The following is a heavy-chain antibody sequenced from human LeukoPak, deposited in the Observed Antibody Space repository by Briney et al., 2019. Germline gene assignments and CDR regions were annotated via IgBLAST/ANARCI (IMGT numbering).Heavy chain of an antibody. CDR2: MNPNSGNT. Sequence: GASVKVSCKASGYTFTTYDINWVRQATGQGLEWMGWMNPNSGNTGYAQKFQGRVTMTRDTSISTAYMELSRLRSDDTAVYYCARDLGSLVVPAATPDYWGQGTLVTVSS. V-gene: IGHV1-8*01. CDR3: ARDLGSLVVPAATPDY. J-gene: IGHJ4*02. CDR1: GYTFTTYD. D-gene: IGHD2-2*01.